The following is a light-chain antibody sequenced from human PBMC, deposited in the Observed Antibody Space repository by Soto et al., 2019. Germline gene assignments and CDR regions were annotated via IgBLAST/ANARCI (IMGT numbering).Light chain of an antibody. CDR1: PSVTNY. J-gene: IGKJ5*01. CDR3: QQRNIWPPVT. V-gene: IGKV3-11*01. Sequence: EIVLTQSPATLSLSPGERATLSCRASPSVTNYLAWYQQKPGQPPRLLIYGAFNRAAGIPARFSGSRSGTDFTLTISSLEPEDSAVYYCQQRNIWPPVTFGQGTRLEIK. CDR2: GAF.